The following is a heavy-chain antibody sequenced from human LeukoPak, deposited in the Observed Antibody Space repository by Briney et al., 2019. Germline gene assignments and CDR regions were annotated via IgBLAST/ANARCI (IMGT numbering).Heavy chain of an antibody. Sequence: PGGSLRLSCTAAGFTLGAYAMSWVRQAQGEGLEWVGFIRGKAYGGTTEYAASVKGRSSISSDDSKSIAYLQMNSLKTEDTAVYYCTRDQVVATITYYYYYMDVWGKGTTVTISS. CDR1: GFTLGAYA. V-gene: IGHV3-49*04. CDR3: TRDQVVATITYYYYYMDV. J-gene: IGHJ6*03. D-gene: IGHD5-12*01. CDR2: IRGKAYGGTT.